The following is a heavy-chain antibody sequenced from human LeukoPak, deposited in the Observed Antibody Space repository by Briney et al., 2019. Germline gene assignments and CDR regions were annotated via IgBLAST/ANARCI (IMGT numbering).Heavy chain of an antibody. CDR2: ISSSSSYI. CDR1: GFTFSSYS. D-gene: IGHD5-18*01. Sequence: SGGSLRLSCAASGFTFSSYSMNWVRQAPGKGLEWVSSISSSSSYIYYADSVKGRFTISRDNSKNTLYLQMNSLRAEDTAVYYCATVNPRYSYGYYFDYWGQGTLVTVSS. CDR3: ATVNPRYSYGYYFDY. J-gene: IGHJ4*02. V-gene: IGHV3-21*01.